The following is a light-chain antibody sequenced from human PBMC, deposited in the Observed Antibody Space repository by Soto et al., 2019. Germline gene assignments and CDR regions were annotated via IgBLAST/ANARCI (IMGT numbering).Light chain of an antibody. Sequence: DIQMTQSPSTLSASVGDRVTITCRASQTISNWLAWYQQKPGKAPKLLIYRASSLNTGLSSRFGGSGSGTDITLTFSSLQPDDFATYYCQQFDSYPHTFGQGTKLEIK. CDR3: QQFDSYPHT. CDR1: QTISNW. J-gene: IGKJ2*01. CDR2: RAS. V-gene: IGKV1-5*03.